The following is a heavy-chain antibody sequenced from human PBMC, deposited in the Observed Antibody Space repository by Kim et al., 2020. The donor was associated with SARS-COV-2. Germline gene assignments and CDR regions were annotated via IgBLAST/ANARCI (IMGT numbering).Heavy chain of an antibody. J-gene: IGHJ4*02. D-gene: IGHD3-22*01. CDR2: IYPGDSDT. V-gene: IGHV5-51*01. Sequence: GESLKISCKGSGYSFTSYWIGWVRQMPKKGLEWMGIIYPGDSDTRYSPSFQGQVTISADKSISTAYLQWSSLKASDTAMYYCARHPIRGDSGGYFFDYWGQGTLVTVSS. CDR3: ARHPIRGDSGGYFFDY. CDR1: GYSFTSYW.